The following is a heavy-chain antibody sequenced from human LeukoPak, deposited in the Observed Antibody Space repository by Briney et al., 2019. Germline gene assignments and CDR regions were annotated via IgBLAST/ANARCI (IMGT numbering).Heavy chain of an antibody. V-gene: IGHV3-21*01. D-gene: IGHD6-13*01. Sequence: LGWSLRLSCAASGFTVSSYSMNCVRQAPGKGLEWVSSISISSSYIYYANSVKGRFTISRDNAKNSLYLQMNSLRAEDTAVYYCARDRIGSWYDFDYWRQGTLVTVPS. CDR1: GFTVSSYS. CDR3: ARDRIGSWYDFDY. CDR2: ISISSSYI. J-gene: IGHJ4*02.